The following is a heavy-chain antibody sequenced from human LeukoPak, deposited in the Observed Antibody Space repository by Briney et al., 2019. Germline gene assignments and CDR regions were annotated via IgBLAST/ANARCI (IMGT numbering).Heavy chain of an antibody. J-gene: IGHJ4*02. V-gene: IGHV4-61*01. D-gene: IGHD6-19*01. Sequence: SETLSLTCTVSGGSISSGSYYWSWIRPPPGKGLEWIGFIYYTGSTTYNSSLKSRVTISVDTSKNQFSLKLSSVTPADTAVYYCARVGGYSSSWYLGYWGQGTLVTVSS. CDR3: ARVGGYSSSWYLGY. CDR1: GGSISSGSYY. CDR2: IYYTGST.